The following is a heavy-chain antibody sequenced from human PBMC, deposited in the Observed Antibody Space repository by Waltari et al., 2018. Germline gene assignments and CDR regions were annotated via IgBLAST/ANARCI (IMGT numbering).Heavy chain of an antibody. J-gene: IGHJ4*02. CDR3: AREGGGFDYTPDY. CDR1: GFDFTKHY. D-gene: IGHD5-12*01. Sequence: EVQLEESGGGLVQPGGSRRLSCEASGFDFTKHYMHWVRQGPGKGLVWVSRISGDGGSTSYADSVKGRFTIFRDNSKNTLYLQMNSFRAEDTGIYYCAREGGGFDYTPDYWGQGTLVTVSS. CDR2: ISGDGGST. V-gene: IGHV3-74*01.